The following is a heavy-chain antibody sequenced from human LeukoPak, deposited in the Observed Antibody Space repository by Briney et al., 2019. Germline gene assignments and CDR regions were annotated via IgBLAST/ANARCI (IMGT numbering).Heavy chain of an antibody. J-gene: IGHJ3*02. CDR2: IKPDGSEK. V-gene: IGHV3-7*01. Sequence: GGSLRLSCVGSGFTFSTSWMNWVRQAPGKGLEWVANIKPDGSEKYYADSVRGRFTITRDNGRNALLLQMNSLRAEDTAVYYCARDLTTSGIAAAGAGDAFDIWGQGTMVTASS. CDR1: GFTFSTSW. CDR3: ARDLTTSGIAAAGAGDAFDI. D-gene: IGHD6-13*01.